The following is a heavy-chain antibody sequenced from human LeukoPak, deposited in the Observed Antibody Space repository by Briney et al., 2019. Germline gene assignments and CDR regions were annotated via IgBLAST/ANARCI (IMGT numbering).Heavy chain of an antibody. J-gene: IGHJ4*02. V-gene: IGHV3-33*01. CDR2: IWYDGSSK. CDR1: GFSFTTYG. Sequence: GGSLRLSCAASGFSFTTYGMHWVRQAPGKGLEWVAIIWYDGSSKYSADSVKGRFTISRDNSKNTLYLQMNSLRAEDTAVYYCARDSGDTRYYYDSSGYYPRYFDFWGQGTPVTVSS. CDR3: ARDSGDTRYYYDSSGYYPRYFDF. D-gene: IGHD3-22*01.